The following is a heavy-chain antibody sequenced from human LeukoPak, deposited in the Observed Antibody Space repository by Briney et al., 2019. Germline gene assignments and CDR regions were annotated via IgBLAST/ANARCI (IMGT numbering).Heavy chain of an antibody. CDR1: GGSFSGYY. D-gene: IGHD1-14*01. V-gene: IGHV4-34*01. CDR3: ARERTRHFDY. CDR2: INHSGST. Sequence: SETLSLICAVYGGSFSGYYWSWIRQPPGKGLEWIGEINHSGSTNYNPSLKSRVTISVDTSKNQFSLKLSSVTAADTAVYYCARERTRHFDYWGQGTLVTVSS. J-gene: IGHJ4*02.